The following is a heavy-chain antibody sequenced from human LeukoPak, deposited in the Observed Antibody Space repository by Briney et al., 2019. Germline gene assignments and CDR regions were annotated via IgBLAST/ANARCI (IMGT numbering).Heavy chain of an antibody. D-gene: IGHD4-23*01. V-gene: IGHV4-59*01. Sequence: PSETLSLTCTVSGGSISRCSWSWVRQPPGKGLEWIAYIYYPGTTSYNPSLRSRVTLSLDSSKSHFSLRLSSVTAADTAVYYCARGTDYGVNSYFDSWGQGTLVTVSS. CDR1: GGSISRCS. J-gene: IGHJ4*02. CDR2: IYYPGTT. CDR3: ARGTDYGVNSYFDS.